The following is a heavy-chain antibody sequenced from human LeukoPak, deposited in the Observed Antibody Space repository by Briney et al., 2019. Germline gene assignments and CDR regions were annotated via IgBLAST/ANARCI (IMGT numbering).Heavy chain of an antibody. CDR2: ISSSSYI. D-gene: IGHD1-1*01. CDR1: GFTFSSYS. Sequence: GGSLRLSCAASGFTFSSYSMNWVRQAPGKGLEWVSSISSSSYIYYADSVKGRFTISRDNAKNSLYLQMTSLRDEDTASYYCAKVRYNWNDEAFDYWGQGTLVTVSS. V-gene: IGHV3-21*04. J-gene: IGHJ4*02. CDR3: AKVRYNWNDEAFDY.